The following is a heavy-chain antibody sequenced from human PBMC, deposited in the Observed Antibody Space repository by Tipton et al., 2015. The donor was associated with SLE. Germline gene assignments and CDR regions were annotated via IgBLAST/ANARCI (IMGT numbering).Heavy chain of an antibody. D-gene: IGHD6-19*01. V-gene: IGHV4-39*07. CDR1: GGSISGSVYY. CDR3: ASFGGWYYFDF. CDR2: IYYTGST. Sequence: TLSLTCTVSGGSISGSVYYWGWIRQPPGKGLEWIGTIYYTGSTFYNPSLKSRVTISVGTSKNQFSLRLSSVTAADTAVYYCASFGGWYYFDFWGQGTLVTVSS. J-gene: IGHJ4*02.